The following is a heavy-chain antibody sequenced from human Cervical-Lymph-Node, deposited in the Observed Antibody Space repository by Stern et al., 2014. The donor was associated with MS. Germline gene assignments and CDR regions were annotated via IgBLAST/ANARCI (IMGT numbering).Heavy chain of an antibody. CDR3: AREATRIIVGIDY. V-gene: IGHV1-2*06. CDR2: LNPNSDDP. J-gene: IGHJ4*02. CDR1: GYDFTGFF. D-gene: IGHD2/OR15-2a*01. Sequence: VQLLQSGAKMKKPGASVKVSCKASGYDFTGFFIHWVRQVPGQGLEWMGRLNPNSDDPTYAQNFKDRITLTRDTSISTAYLELSRLTSADTAVYYCAREATRIIVGIDYWGQGTQVTVSS.